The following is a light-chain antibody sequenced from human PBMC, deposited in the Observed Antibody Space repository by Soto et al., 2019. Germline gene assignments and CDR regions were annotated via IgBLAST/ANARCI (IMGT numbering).Light chain of an antibody. CDR3: QQYNNWPPCT. J-gene: IGKJ1*01. V-gene: IGKV3-15*01. Sequence: EIVMTQSPATLSVSPGERATLSCRASQSVSSNLAWYQQKPGQAPRLLIYGASTRATGIPARFSGSGSGTEFTLTISSLQSEDFAVYYCQQYNNWPPCTFGQGTQLDIK. CDR2: GAS. CDR1: QSVSSN.